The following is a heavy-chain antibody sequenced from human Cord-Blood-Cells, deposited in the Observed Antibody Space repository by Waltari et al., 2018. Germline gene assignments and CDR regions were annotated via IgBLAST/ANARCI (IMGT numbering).Heavy chain of an antibody. CDR1: GFTFSSYS. D-gene: IGHD7-27*01. Sequence: EVQLVESGGGRVKPGGSLRLSCAASGFTFSSYSMNWVRQGPGKGLGWVSSISSSSSYIYYAASVKGRFTISRDNAKNSLYLQMNSLRAEDTAVYYCARVTGERGGFDYWGQGTLVTVSS. CDR2: ISSSSSYI. CDR3: ARVTGERGGFDY. V-gene: IGHV3-21*01. J-gene: IGHJ4*02.